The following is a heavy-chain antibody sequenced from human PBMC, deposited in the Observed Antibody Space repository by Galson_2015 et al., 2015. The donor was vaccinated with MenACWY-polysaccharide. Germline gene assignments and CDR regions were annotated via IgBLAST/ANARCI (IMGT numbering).Heavy chain of an antibody. D-gene: IGHD2-2*01. CDR3: AREGSRIVFHAFDI. V-gene: IGHV3-33*01. CDR2: IQYDGSNK. CDR1: GSRLSNSG. Sequence: SLRLSCAASGSRLSNSGMHWVRQAPGKGLEWVAVIQYDGSNKVYADSVKGRFTISRDNSKNTVFLEMNTLGVEDTAVYYCAREGSRIVFHAFDIWGQGTMVTVSS. J-gene: IGHJ3*02.